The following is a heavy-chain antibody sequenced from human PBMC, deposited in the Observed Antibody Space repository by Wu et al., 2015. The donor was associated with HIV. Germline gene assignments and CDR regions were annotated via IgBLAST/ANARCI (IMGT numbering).Heavy chain of an antibody. J-gene: IGHJ4*02. CDR3: ARARRTGYSSGWPTQVDY. Sequence: QVQLEQSGAEVKKPGSSVKISCKTSGGTFDNYAINWVRQAPGQGLEWMGRIIPIFGTANYAQKFQGRVTITADESTSTAYMELSSLRSEDTAVYYCARARRTGYSSGWPTQVDYWGQGTLVTVSS. CDR1: GGTFDNYA. D-gene: IGHD6-19*01. V-gene: IGHV1-69*13. CDR2: IIPIFGTA.